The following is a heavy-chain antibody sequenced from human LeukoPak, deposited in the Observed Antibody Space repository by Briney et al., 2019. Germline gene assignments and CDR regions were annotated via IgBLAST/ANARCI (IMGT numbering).Heavy chain of an antibody. J-gene: IGHJ5*02. CDR3: ARVAGWHWFDP. CDR1: GFTVSINY. V-gene: IGHV3-53*01. CDR2: IYRGGTT. Sequence: GGSLRLSCAASGFTVSINYMSWVRQAPGKGLEWVSVIYRGGTTYYADSVKGRFTISRDNSKNTVYLQMNNMRVDDTAVYYCARVAGWHWFDPWGQGTLVTVSS. D-gene: IGHD6-19*01.